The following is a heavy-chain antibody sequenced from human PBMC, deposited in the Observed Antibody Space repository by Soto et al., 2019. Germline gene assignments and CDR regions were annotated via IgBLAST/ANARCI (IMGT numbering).Heavy chain of an antibody. CDR2: IYYSGST. Sequence: SETLSLTCTFSGGSISSYYWSWIRQPPGKGLEWIGYIYYSGSTNYNPSLKSRVTISVDTSKNQFSLKLSSVTAADTAAYYCARLFNNWFDPWGQGTLVTVSS. V-gene: IGHV4-59*08. J-gene: IGHJ5*02. CDR3: ARLFNNWFDP. CDR1: GGSISSYY.